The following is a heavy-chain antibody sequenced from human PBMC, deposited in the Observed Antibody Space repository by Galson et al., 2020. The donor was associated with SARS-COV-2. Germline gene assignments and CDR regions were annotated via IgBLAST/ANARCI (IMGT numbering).Heavy chain of an antibody. J-gene: IGHJ6*02. D-gene: IGHD1-26*01. V-gene: IGHV3-21*01. CDR3: VREASWAMFGMDV. CDR1: GFTFNAYT. Sequence: GESLKISCVVSGFTFNAYTMSWVRQAPGKGLEWVSSISSNSEYIYSLDSVKGRFTISRDNAKNSVYLQMNSLRAEDTAVYYCVREASWAMFGMDVWGQGTTVTVS. CDR2: ISSNSEYI.